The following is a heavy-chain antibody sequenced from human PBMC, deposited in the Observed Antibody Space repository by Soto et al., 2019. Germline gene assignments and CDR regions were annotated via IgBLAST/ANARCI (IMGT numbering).Heavy chain of an antibody. J-gene: IGHJ4*02. CDR3: ASSTSPDAY. Sequence: EVQLVESGGGLVQPGGSLRLSCVASGFSFISYSMNWIRQAPGKGLEWVSYINSGSTSSFYADSVKGRFTISRDNARNSLYLQMNSLRAEDKAVYYCASSTSPDAYWGQGTLVTVSS. V-gene: IGHV3-48*01. CDR1: GFSFISYS. D-gene: IGHD2-2*01. CDR2: INSGSTSS.